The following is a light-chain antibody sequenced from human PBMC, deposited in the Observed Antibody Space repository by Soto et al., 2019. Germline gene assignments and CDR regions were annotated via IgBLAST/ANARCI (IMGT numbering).Light chain of an antibody. CDR1: QSVSGSY. J-gene: IGKJ4*01. CDR2: GAS. Sequence: EIVLTQSPGTLSLSPGARATLSCRASQSVSGSYVAWYQQKPGQAPRLLIYGASSRATGIPDRFSGGGSGTDFTLTISRLEPEDFAVYYCQQFSSYPLTFGGGTKVDI. V-gene: IGKV3-20*01. CDR3: QQFSSYPLT.